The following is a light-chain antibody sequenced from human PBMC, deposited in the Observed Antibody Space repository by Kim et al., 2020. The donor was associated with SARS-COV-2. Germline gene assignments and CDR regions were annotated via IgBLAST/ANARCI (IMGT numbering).Light chain of an antibody. Sequence: EIVLTQSPGTLSLSPGESATLSCRASQSVSSSYLAWYQQKPGQAPRLLMYSASSRATGIPDRFSGSGSGTDFTLTISRLEPEDFAVYYCQQYDSSPRTFGQGTKVDIK. V-gene: IGKV3-20*01. CDR3: QQYDSSPRT. CDR1: QSVSSSY. CDR2: SAS. J-gene: IGKJ1*01.